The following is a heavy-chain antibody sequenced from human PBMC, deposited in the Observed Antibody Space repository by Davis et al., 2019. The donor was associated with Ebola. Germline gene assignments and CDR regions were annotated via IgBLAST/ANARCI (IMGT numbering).Heavy chain of an antibody. Sequence: GESLKISCKGSGYSFTDSWIGWVRQMPGKGLEWMGIIYTGESDTRYSPSFRGQVTISADKSIKTAFLQWSSLKASDTAMYYCATLRRTITGMDDGFDIWGQGTMVTVSS. CDR3: ATLRRTITGMDDGFDI. D-gene: IGHD1-20*01. CDR1: GYSFTDSW. J-gene: IGHJ3*02. CDR2: IYTGESDT. V-gene: IGHV5-51*01.